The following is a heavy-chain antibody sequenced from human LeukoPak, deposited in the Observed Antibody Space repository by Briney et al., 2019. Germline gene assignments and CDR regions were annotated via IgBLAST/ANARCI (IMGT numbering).Heavy chain of an antibody. D-gene: IGHD1-14*01. J-gene: IGHJ6*04. Sequence: GGSLRLSCAASGIRFSSCWMNWVRQSPGKGLEWVANIKQDGNEKYYVDSVKGRFTISRDNANNLLYLEMNSLRAEDTAIYYCARGGSRVTTAGTMDVWGLGTTVTVFS. CDR1: GIRFSSCW. CDR3: ARGGSRVTTAGTMDV. CDR2: IKQDGNEK. V-gene: IGHV3-7*03.